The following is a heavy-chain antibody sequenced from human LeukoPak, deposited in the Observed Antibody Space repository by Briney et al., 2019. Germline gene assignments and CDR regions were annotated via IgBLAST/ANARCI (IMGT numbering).Heavy chain of an antibody. V-gene: IGHV3-74*01. CDR1: GFTFSSYK. J-gene: IGHJ3*02. D-gene: IGHD2-15*01. CDR3: ARQDIPQALYGFDI. Sequence: PGGFLRLSCAASGFTFSSYKMYWVRQAPGKGPVWVSRLNENGITNYADSVKGRFAISSDNAKSTLFLQMNSLRVDDTAVYYCARQDIPQALYGFDIWGQGTMVTVSS. CDR2: LNENGIT.